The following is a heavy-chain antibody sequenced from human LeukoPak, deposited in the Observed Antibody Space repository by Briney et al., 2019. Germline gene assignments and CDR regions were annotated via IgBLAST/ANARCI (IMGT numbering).Heavy chain of an antibody. J-gene: IGHJ4*02. CDR3: ARASYSGYDSDY. D-gene: IGHD5-12*01. CDR1: GFTFDDYG. Sequence: GRSLRLSCAASGFTFDDYGMSWVRQAPGKGLEWVSGINWNGGSTGYADSVKGRFTISRDNAKNSLYLQMNSLRAEDTALYYCARASYSGYDSDYWGQGTLVTVSA. CDR2: INWNGGST. V-gene: IGHV3-20*04.